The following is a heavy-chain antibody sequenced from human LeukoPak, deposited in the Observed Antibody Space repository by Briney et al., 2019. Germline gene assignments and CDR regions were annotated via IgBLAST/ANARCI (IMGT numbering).Heavy chain of an antibody. J-gene: IGHJ6*02. Sequence: ASVKVSCKASGYTFTGYYMHWVRQATGQGLEWMGWMNPNSGNTGYAQKFQGRVTMTRNTSISTAYMELSSLRSEDTAVYYCARDGMVRGAVSYYYYGMDVWGQGTTVTVSS. V-gene: IGHV1-8*02. CDR1: GYTFTGYY. CDR2: MNPNSGNT. D-gene: IGHD3-10*01. CDR3: ARDGMVRGAVSYYYYGMDV.